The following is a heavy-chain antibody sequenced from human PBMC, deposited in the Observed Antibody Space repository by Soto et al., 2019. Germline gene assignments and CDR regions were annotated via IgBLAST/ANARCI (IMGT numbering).Heavy chain of an antibody. D-gene: IGHD2-21*02. V-gene: IGHV3-15*01. CDR1: GFTFSNAW. J-gene: IGHJ4*02. CDR3: TTDGVVVVTASFDY. CDR2: IKSKTDGGTT. Sequence: PGGSLRLSFAASGFTFSNAWMSWVRQAPGKGLEWVGRIKSKTDGGTTDYAAPVKGRFTISRDDSKNTLYLQMNSLKTEDTAVYYCTTDGVVVVTASFDYRGRRSLVTVSS.